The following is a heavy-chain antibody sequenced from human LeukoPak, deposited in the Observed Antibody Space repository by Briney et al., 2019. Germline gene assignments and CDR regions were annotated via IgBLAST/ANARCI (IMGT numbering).Heavy chain of an antibody. CDR3: ARRYTMVRGAVDYYYGMDV. D-gene: IGHD3-10*01. J-gene: IGHJ6*02. Sequence: WASVQVSCKASGYTFTGYYMHWLRQAPGQGLAWMGWINPNSGGTNYAQKFQGRVTMTRDTSISTAYMELSRLRSDDTAVYYCARRYTMVRGAVDYYYGMDVWGQGTTVTVSS. CDR2: INPNSGGT. V-gene: IGHV1-2*02. CDR1: GYTFTGYY.